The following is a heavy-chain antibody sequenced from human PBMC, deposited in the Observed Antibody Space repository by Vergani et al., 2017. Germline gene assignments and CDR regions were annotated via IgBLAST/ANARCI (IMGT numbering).Heavy chain of an antibody. CDR3: ARGRYYYDSSGYYQESAFFDY. J-gene: IGHJ4*02. V-gene: IGHV3-66*01. Sequence: EVQLLESGGGLVQPGGSLRLSCAASGFTVSSNYMSWVRQAPGKGLEWVSVIYSGGSTYYADSVKGRFTISRDNSKNTLYLQMNSLRAEDTAVYYCARGRYYYDSSGYYQESAFFDYWGQGTLVTVSS. CDR2: IYSGGST. CDR1: GFTVSSNY. D-gene: IGHD3-22*01.